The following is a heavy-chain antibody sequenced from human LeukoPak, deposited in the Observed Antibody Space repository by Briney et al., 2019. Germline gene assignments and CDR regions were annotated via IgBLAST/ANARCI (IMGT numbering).Heavy chain of an antibody. J-gene: IGHJ4*02. D-gene: IGHD4-17*01. CDR3: ARKGDYEVDFDY. CDR1: GYTFINYF. CDR2: INPNTGGT. V-gene: IGHV1-2*06. Sequence: ASVKVSCKASGYTFINYFLHWVRQAPGQGLEWMGRINPNTGGTNYAQKFQGRIIMIRDTSINTAYMELTRLRSDDTAVYYCARKGDYEVDFDYWGQGTLVTVSS.